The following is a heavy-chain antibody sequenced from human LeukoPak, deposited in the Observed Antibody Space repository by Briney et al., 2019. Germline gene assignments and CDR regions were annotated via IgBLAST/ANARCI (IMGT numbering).Heavy chain of an antibody. CDR1: GGSFSGYY. D-gene: IGHD2-8*01. V-gene: IGHV4-34*01. J-gene: IGHJ4*02. CDR3: ARGGSSCTNGVCYTVEGVFYPRYFDY. CDR2: INHSGSI. Sequence: SETLSLXCAVYGGSFSGYYWSWIRQPPGKGLEWIGEINHSGSIIYNPSLKSRVTISVDTSKNQFSLNLNSVTAADTAVYYCARGGSSCTNGVCYTVEGVFYPRYFDYWGQGTLVTVSS.